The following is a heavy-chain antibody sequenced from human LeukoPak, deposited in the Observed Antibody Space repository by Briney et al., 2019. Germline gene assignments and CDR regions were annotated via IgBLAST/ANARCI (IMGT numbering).Heavy chain of an antibody. V-gene: IGHV3-53*01. CDR2: IYTGGDT. CDR1: GFSVSNKY. CDR3: ARDVPSGFANDY. J-gene: IGHJ4*02. D-gene: IGHD3-22*01. Sequence: PGESLRLSCAASGFSVSNKYMSWVRQAPGKGLERVSVIYTGGDTYYADSVRGRFTISRDNSKNTVNLQMNSLRAEDTAVYYCARDVPSGFANDYWGQGTLVTVSS.